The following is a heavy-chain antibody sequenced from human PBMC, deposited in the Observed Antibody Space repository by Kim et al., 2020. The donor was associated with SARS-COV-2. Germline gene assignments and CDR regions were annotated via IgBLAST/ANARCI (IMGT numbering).Heavy chain of an antibody. CDR2: ISYDGSNK. V-gene: IGHV3-30*03. Sequence: GGSLRLSCAASGFTFSSYGMHWVRQAPGKGLEWMAVISYDGSNKYYADSVKGRFTISRDNSKNTLYLQMNSLRAEDTAVYYCARGAVAGDDAFDIWGQGT. CDR1: GFTFSSYG. D-gene: IGHD6-19*01. CDR3: ARGAVAGDDAFDI. J-gene: IGHJ3*02.